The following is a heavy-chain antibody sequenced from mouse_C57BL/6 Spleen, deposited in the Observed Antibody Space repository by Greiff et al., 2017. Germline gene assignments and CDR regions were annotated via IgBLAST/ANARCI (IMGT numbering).Heavy chain of an antibody. CDR1: GYTFTSYW. CDR2: IHPSDSDT. CDR3: ATSMITDFDY. Sequence: VQLQQPGAELMKPGASVKVSCKASGYTFTSYWIHWVKQRPGQGLEWIGGIHPSDSDTNYNQQFKGKATLTVDKSSSTAYMQLSSLTSDAAAVYCSATSMITDFDYWGQGTSLTVSS. J-gene: IGHJ2*02. D-gene: IGHD2-3*01. V-gene: IGHV1-74*01.